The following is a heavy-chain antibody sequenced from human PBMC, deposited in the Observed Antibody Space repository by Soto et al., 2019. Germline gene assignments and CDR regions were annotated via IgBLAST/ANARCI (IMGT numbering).Heavy chain of an antibody. V-gene: IGHV3-23*01. Sequence: GGSLRLSCSASGFTFSSYAMSWVRQAPGKGLEWVSAISGSGGSTYYADSVKGRFTISRDNSKNTLYLQMNSLRAEDTAVYYCAKDGQGELRPAAFDIWGQGTMVTVSS. D-gene: IGHD1-7*01. CDR2: ISGSGGST. CDR3: AKDGQGELRPAAFDI. J-gene: IGHJ3*02. CDR1: GFTFSSYA.